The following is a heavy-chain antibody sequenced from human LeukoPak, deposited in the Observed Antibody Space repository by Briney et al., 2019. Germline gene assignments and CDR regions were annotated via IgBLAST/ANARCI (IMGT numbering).Heavy chain of an antibody. D-gene: IGHD3-3*01. CDR1: GFTFSTYS. V-gene: IGHV3-74*01. J-gene: IGHJ4*02. CDR3: AKGRFLEWLAEDY. CDR2: INIDGSST. Sequence: GGSLRLSCAASGFTFSTYSMNWVRQAPGKGLVWVSRINIDGSSTTYADSVKGRFTISRDNAKNTLYLQMNSLRAEDTAVYYCAKGRFLEWLAEDYWGQGTLVTVSS.